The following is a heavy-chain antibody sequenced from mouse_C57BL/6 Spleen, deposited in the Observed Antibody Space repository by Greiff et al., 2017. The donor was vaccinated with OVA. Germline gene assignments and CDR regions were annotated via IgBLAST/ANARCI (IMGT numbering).Heavy chain of an antibody. CDR2: INPSSGYT. V-gene: IGHV1-7*01. CDR1: GYTFTSYW. CDR3: EYRARIRLFHFDY. Sequence: VQLKQSGAELVKPGASVKLSCKASGYTFTSYWMHWVKQRPGQGLEWIGDINPSSGYTKYNQKFKGKATLTADKSSSTAYMQLSSLTYEDSAVSSCEYRARIRLFHFDYWGQGTTLTVSS. J-gene: IGHJ2*01. D-gene: IGHD5-1*01.